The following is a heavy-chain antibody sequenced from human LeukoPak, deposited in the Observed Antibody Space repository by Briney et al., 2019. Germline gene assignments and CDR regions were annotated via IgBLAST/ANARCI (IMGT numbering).Heavy chain of an antibody. V-gene: IGHV4-31*03. J-gene: IGHJ4*02. CDR2: IYYSGST. Sequence: SETLSLTCTVSGGSISSGGYYWSWIRQHPGKGLEWIGYIYYSGSTYYNPSLKSRVTISVDTSKNQFSLKLSSVTAADTAVYYCAGVTYDSSGYSFDYWGQGTLVTVSS. CDR3: AGVTYDSSGYSFDY. D-gene: IGHD3-22*01. CDR1: GGSISSGGYY.